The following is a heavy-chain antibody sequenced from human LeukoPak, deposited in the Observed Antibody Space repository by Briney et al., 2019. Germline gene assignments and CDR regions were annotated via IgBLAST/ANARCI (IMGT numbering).Heavy chain of an antibody. CDR1: GFIFSSYG. J-gene: IGHJ4*02. CDR2: IRYDGSKK. Sequence: GGSLRLSCAASGFIFSSYGIHWVRQAPGKGLEWVAFIRYDGSKKYYADSVKGRFIISRDNAKNTLYLQMNSLRAEVTGVYYCAKENSSGFLFWGQGTLVTVSS. D-gene: IGHD6-19*01. CDR3: AKENSSGFLF. V-gene: IGHV3-30*02.